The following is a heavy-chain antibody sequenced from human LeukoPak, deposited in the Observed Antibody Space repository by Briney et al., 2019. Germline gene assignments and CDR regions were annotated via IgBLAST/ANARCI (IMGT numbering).Heavy chain of an antibody. CDR1: GFNFSPYA. V-gene: IGHV3-53*01. Sequence: GGSLRLSCVASGFNFSPYAVHWVRQAPGKGLEWVSVIYSGGSTYYADSVKGRFTISRDNSKNTLYLQMNSLRAEDTAVYYCARDLRDSSGYRAFDIWGQGTMVTVSS. CDR3: ARDLRDSSGYRAFDI. J-gene: IGHJ3*02. D-gene: IGHD3-22*01. CDR2: IYSGGST.